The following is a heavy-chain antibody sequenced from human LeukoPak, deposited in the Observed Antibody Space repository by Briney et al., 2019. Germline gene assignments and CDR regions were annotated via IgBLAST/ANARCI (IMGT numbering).Heavy chain of an antibody. J-gene: IGHJ4*02. Sequence: SGGSLRLPCAASGFTFSSYAMSWVRQAPGKGLEWVSAISGSGGSTYYADSVKGRFTISRDNSKNTLYLQMNSLRAEDTAVYYCAKAQARTTHFMIVVVINGSPLDYWGQGTLVTVSS. V-gene: IGHV3-23*01. CDR3: AKAQARTTHFMIVVVINGSPLDY. CDR1: GFTFSSYA. CDR2: ISGSGGST. D-gene: IGHD3-22*01.